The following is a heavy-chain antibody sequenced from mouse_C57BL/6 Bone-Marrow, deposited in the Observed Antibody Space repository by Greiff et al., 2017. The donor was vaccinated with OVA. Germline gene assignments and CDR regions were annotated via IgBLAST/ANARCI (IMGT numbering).Heavy chain of an antibody. J-gene: IGHJ1*03. V-gene: IGHV1-64*01. Sequence: QVQLKQPGAELVKPGASVTLSCKASGYTFTSYWMHWVKQRPGQGLEWIGMIHPNSGSTNYNEKFKSKATLTVYKSSSTAYMQLSSLTSEDSAVYYCALYGSYWYFDVWGTGTTVTVAS. D-gene: IGHD1-1*01. CDR3: ALYGSYWYFDV. CDR1: GYTFTSYW. CDR2: IHPNSGST.